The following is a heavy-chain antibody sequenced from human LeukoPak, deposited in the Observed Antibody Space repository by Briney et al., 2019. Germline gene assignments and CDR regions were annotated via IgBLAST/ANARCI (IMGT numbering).Heavy chain of an antibody. CDR2: ISSSSSII. CDR3: ARGYSRGLDY. CDR1: GFTFSSYN. Sequence: GGSLRLSCAASGFTFSSYNMNWVRQAPGKGLEWVSYISSSSSIIYYADSVKGRFTISRDNAKNSLYLRMNSLRDEDTAVYFCARGYSRGLDYWGQGALVTVSS. D-gene: IGHD2-15*01. J-gene: IGHJ4*02. V-gene: IGHV3-48*02.